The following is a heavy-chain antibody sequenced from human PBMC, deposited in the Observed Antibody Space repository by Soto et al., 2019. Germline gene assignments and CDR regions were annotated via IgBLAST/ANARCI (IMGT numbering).Heavy chain of an antibody. CDR2: VSAYDGDT. J-gene: IGHJ3*02. CDR1: GYTFTSYG. D-gene: IGHD2-8*01. Sequence: QAQLVQSGAEVKKPGASVKVSCKASGYTFTSYGISWVRQSPGQGLEWMGWVSAYDGDTNYAQKLQGRVTMTTDTSTTTAYKELRSISYDDKAVYYCARDYHYLINGYHSDFFDIWGQGTLVTVSS. CDR3: ARDYHYLINGYHSDFFDI. V-gene: IGHV1-18*01.